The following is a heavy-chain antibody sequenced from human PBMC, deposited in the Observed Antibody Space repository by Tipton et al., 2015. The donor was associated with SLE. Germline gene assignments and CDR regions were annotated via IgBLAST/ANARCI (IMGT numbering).Heavy chain of an antibody. D-gene: IGHD2-8*01. Sequence: QSGAEVKKPGASVRVSCKASGYTFNKYDITWVRQAPGQGLEWMGWISPNNGNTTYVQKFHGRLTMSTDTSTSTAYMELRSLRFDDTAIYFCTRGQWGFAPWGQGTLVTVSS. J-gene: IGHJ5*02. CDR1: GYTFNKYD. CDR2: ISPNNGNT. V-gene: IGHV1-18*01. CDR3: TRGQWGFAP.